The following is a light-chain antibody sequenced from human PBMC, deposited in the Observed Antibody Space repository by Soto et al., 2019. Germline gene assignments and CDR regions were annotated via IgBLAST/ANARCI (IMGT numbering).Light chain of an antibody. CDR1: SSDVGGYNY. V-gene: IGLV2-14*01. CDR3: SSYTSTNTPVV. CDR2: EVS. Sequence: SVLSQPASVSGSPGQTITISCTGTSSDVGGYNYVSWYQHNPGKAPKLLTYEVSNRPSGVSDRFSGSKSDNMASLTISGLQAEDEADYYCSSYTSTNTPVVFGGGTKVTVL. J-gene: IGLJ2*01.